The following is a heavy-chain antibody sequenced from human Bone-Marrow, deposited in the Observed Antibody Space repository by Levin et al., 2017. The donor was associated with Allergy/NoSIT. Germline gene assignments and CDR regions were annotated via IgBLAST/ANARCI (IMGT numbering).Heavy chain of an antibody. V-gene: IGHV3-7*01. CDR3: ATNKSHY. J-gene: IGHJ4*02. CDR2: IKRDGVEK. Sequence: GGSLRLSCVASGLKFNMFFMTWIRQSPGKGLEWVANIKRDGVEKFYVDSVRGRFTISRDNATNTVYLEMTNLRLADTSVYYCATNKSHYWSQGVRVTVS. CDR1: GLKFNMFF.